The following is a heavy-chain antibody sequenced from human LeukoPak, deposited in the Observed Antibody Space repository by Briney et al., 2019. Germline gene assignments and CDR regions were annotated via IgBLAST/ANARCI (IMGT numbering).Heavy chain of an antibody. CDR3: ARGSSSGFDY. Sequence: SETLSLTCAVYGGSFSGYYWSWIRQPPGKGLEWIGEINHSGSTNYNPSLKSRVTISVDTSKNQFSLKLISVTAADTAVYYCARGSSSGFDYWGQGTLVTVSS. J-gene: IGHJ4*02. V-gene: IGHV4-34*01. CDR2: INHSGST. D-gene: IGHD3-22*01. CDR1: GGSFSGYY.